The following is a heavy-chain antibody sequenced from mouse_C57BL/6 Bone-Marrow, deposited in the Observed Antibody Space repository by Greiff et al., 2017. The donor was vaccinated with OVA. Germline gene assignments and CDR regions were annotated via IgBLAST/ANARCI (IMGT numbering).Heavy chain of an antibody. J-gene: IGHJ4*01. D-gene: IGHD2-13*01. V-gene: IGHV1-52*01. CDR3: TRGCYSDYHGYAVDY. Sequence: QVQLQQPGAELVRPGSSVKLSCKASGYTFTSYWMHWVKQRPIQGLEWIGNIDPSDSETHYNQKFKDKATLTVDKSSSTAYMQLSSLTSEDSAVCNGTRGCYSDYHGYAVDYWGQGTSVTVYS. CDR2: IDPSDSET. CDR1: GYTFTSYW.